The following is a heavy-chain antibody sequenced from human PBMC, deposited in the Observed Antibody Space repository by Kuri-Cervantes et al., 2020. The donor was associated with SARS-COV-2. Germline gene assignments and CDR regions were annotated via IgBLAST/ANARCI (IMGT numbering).Heavy chain of an antibody. J-gene: IGHJ4*02. D-gene: IGHD6-13*01. V-gene: IGHV3-53*01. CDR1: GFTVSSNY. CDR2: IYSGGST. CDR3: ARMTTKQQLVPQGFDY. Sequence: GESLKISCAASGFTVSSNYMGWVRQAPGKGLEWVSVIYSGGSTYYADSVKGRFTISRDNSKNTLYLQMNSLRAEDTAVYYCARMTTKQQLVPQGFDYWGQGTLVTVSS.